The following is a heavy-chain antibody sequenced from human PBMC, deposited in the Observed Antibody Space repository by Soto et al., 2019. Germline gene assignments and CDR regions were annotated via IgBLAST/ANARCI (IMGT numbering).Heavy chain of an antibody. D-gene: IGHD2-2*01. CDR3: ARARYCTSASCPGYFQH. CDR2: INHSGTT. J-gene: IGHJ1*01. Sequence: QVQLQQWGAGLLKPSETLSLTCAVYGGSISGYYWSWIRQPPGKGLEWIGEINHSGTTNYNPSLESRVTKSVDRSKNQFSLKLTSVTAADTAVYYCARARYCTSASCPGYFQHWGQGTLVTVSS. CDR1: GGSISGYY. V-gene: IGHV4-34*01.